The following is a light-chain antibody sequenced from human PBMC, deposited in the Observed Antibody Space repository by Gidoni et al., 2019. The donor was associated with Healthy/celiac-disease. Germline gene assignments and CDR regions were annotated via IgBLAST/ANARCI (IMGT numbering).Light chain of an antibody. CDR3: QSYDSSLSGPV. V-gene: IGLV1-40*01. J-gene: IGLJ2*01. CDR1: SSNIGAGYD. Sequence: QSVLTQPPSVSGAPGPRVTISCTGSSSNIGAGYDVHWYQQLPGTAPKLLIYGNSKRPSGVPDRFSGSKPGTSASLAITGLQAEDEADYYCQSYDSSLSGPVFGGGTKLTVL. CDR2: GNS.